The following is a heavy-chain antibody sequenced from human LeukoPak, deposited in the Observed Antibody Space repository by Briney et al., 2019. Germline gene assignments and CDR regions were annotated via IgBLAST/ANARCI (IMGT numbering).Heavy chain of an antibody. CDR2: IHNSGTT. V-gene: IGHV4-34*01. CDR1: GGPFSGCF. J-gene: IGHJ4*02. CDR3: ARRYYYNLGSFPFDF. Sequence: SETLSLTCAVSGGPFSGCFWSWIRQSSGKGLEGIGEIHNSGTTNYNPSLNSRVTISEDTSKNQFYLNLSSVTAADTAVYYCARRYYYNLGSFPFDFWGQGTLVTVSS. D-gene: IGHD3-10*01.